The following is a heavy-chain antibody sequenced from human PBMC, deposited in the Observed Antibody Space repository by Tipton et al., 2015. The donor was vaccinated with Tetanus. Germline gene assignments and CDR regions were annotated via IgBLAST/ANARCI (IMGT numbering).Heavy chain of an antibody. V-gene: IGHV4-59*11. D-gene: IGHD2-15*01. CDR3: ARDQKSATLSHFFYGLDV. Sequence: TLSLTCTVSGGSISRLYWSWSRQPPGKGLEWIGYIHYSGSTNYNPSLKSRVTISVDTSRKQFSLRLSSVTAADTAVYYCARDQKSATLSHFFYGLDVWGQGTTVTVSS. J-gene: IGHJ6*02. CDR1: GGSISRLY. CDR2: IHYSGST.